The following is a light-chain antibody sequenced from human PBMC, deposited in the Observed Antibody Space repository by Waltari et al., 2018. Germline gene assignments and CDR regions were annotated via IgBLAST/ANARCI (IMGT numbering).Light chain of an antibody. CDR3: QQYYTTPFT. Sequence: SVLYSSNNKTYLAWYQLNPGPPPILLIFWGSTWESGVPDRFSGSRSGKDSTLTISSLQVEDAAVYYCQQYYTTPFTLAGGTKVEL. CDR1: SVLYSSNNKTY. CDR2: WGS. J-gene: IGKJ4*02. V-gene: IGKV4-1*01.